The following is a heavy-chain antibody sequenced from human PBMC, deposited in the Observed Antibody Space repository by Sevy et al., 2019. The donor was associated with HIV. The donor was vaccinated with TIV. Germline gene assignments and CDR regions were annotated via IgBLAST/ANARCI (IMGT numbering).Heavy chain of an antibody. D-gene: IGHD2-15*01. Sequence: GESLKISCAASGFTFSSYSMNWVRQAPGKGLEWVSSISSSSSYIYYADSVKGRFTISRDNAKNSLYLQMNSLRAEDTAVYYCARVGVVVVSLYYGMDVWGQGTTVTVSS. CDR3: ARVGVVVVSLYYGMDV. CDR1: GFTFSSYS. CDR2: ISSSSSYI. V-gene: IGHV3-21*01. J-gene: IGHJ6*02.